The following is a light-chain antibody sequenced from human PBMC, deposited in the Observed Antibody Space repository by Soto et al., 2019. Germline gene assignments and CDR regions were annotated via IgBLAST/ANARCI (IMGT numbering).Light chain of an antibody. J-gene: IGKJ1*01. V-gene: IGKV3-15*01. CDR3: QQYKNCPRT. CDR1: QSVSSN. Sequence: EIVMTQSPATLSVSPGERATLSCRAMQSVSSNLAWYQQKPGQAPSLHIYGASPRDTGIPARFSGSGSVTDFTLTISSLKSEDFAVYYCQQYKNCPRTFGQGTNVEIK. CDR2: GAS.